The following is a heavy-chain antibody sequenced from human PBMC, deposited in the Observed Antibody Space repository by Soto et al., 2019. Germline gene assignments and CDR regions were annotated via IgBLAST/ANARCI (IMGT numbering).Heavy chain of an antibody. D-gene: IGHD3-10*01. V-gene: IGHV6-1*01. CDR2: TYYRSKWYN. CDR1: GDSVSSNSAA. CDR3: ETTRYYYGSGSYFDF. Sequence: SQTLSLTCAISGDSVSSNSAAWNWIRQSPSRGLEWLGETYYRSKWYNHYAVSVKSRITLRSDTSKNEFSLHLNSVTPEDTGVYFCETTRYYYGSGSYFDFSGQGTPVTVYS. J-gene: IGHJ4*02.